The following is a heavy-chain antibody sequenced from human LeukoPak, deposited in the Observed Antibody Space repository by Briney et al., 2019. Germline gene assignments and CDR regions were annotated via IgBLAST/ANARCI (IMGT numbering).Heavy chain of an antibody. CDR3: ATNLLCTTISCSQFDS. CDR1: GYTLIELS. D-gene: IGHD2-2*01. V-gene: IGHV1-24*01. J-gene: IGHJ4*02. CDR2: FDPEDGER. Sequence: ASVKVSCKVSGYTLIELSMHWVRQAPGKGLEWMGGFDPEDGERFYAQKFQGRVTMTEDTSTDTAHMELSSLRSEDTAVYYCATNLLCTTISCSQFDSWGQGTLVTVSS.